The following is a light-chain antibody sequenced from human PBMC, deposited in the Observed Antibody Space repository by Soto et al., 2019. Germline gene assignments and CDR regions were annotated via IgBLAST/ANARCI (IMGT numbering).Light chain of an antibody. V-gene: IGKV4-1*01. CDR3: QQYYSTPPYT. Sequence: DIVMTQSPDSLGVSLGERATINCKSSQSVLYSSNNKNYIAWYQQKPGQPPKLLIYWASTRESGVPDRFSGSGSGTDFTLTISSLQAADVAVYYCQQYYSTPPYTFGQGTKLEIK. CDR1: QSVLYSSNNKNY. CDR2: WAS. J-gene: IGKJ2*01.